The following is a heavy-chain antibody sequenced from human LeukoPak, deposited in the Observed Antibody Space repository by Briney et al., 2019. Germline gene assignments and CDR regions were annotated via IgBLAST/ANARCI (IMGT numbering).Heavy chain of an antibody. CDR3: ARDVRLRPFDY. V-gene: IGHV1-69*04. CDR2: IIPILGIA. Sequence: GASVKVSCKASGGTFSSYAISWVRQAPGQGLEWMGRIIPILGIANYAQKFQGRVTITADKSTSTAYMELSSLRSEDTAVYYCARDVRLRPFDYWGQGTLVTVSS. CDR1: GGTFSSYA. D-gene: IGHD5-12*01. J-gene: IGHJ4*02.